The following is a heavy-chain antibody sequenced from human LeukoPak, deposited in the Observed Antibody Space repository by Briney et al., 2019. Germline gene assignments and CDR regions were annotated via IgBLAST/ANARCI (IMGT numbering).Heavy chain of an antibody. Sequence: PGGSLRLSCAASGFTFSSYEMNWVRLAPGEGLEWISYIDNSGSSIRYADSVKGRFTISRDNAKNSLYLQMNSLRAEDTAVYYCARYGSGRYVDYWGQGTLVTVSS. CDR2: IDNSGSSI. J-gene: IGHJ4*02. D-gene: IGHD6-19*01. V-gene: IGHV3-48*03. CDR3: ARYGSGRYVDY. CDR1: GFTFSSYE.